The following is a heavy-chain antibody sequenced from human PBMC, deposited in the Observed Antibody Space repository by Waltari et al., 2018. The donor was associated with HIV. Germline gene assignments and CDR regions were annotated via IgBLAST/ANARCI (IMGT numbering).Heavy chain of an antibody. CDR3: ARDGDRRDFDY. CDR1: GFSFIKYS. CDR2: IMRGSSAR. J-gene: IGHJ4*02. D-gene: IGHD2-21*02. Sequence: EVQLVESGGGLVQPGGSLRLSCAASGFSFIKYSMHCVRQAPGKGLEGFSSIMRGSSARYYADALKGRFTISRDNAKNSLYLQMYSLRPEDTAVYYCARDGDRRDFDYWGQGTLVTVSS. V-gene: IGHV3-48*01.